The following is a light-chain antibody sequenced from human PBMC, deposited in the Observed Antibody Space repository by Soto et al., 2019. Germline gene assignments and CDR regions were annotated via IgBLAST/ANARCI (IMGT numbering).Light chain of an antibody. CDR1: QSISNY. CDR2: AAS. CDR3: QQSYRAPIT. Sequence: DIQMTQSPSSLSASVGDRVTITCRASQSISNYLNWYQQKPGKAPKFLIYAASNLQSGVPSRFSGSGSGTDFTLTISSLQPEDFATYYCQQSYRAPITFGGGTKVEIK. V-gene: IGKV1-39*01. J-gene: IGKJ4*01.